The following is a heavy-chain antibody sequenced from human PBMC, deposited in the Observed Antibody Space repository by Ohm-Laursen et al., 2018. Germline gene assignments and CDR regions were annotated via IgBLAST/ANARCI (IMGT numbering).Heavy chain of an antibody. CDR1: GYTFTDYY. Sequence: GASVKVSCKASGYTFTDYYIHWVRQAPGQGLEWMGWINPNSGGTNYAQKFQGRVTMTRDTSITTAYMELSRLISDDMAVYYCARGRQWPNWFDPWGQGTLVTVSS. V-gene: IGHV1-2*02. CDR2: INPNSGGT. D-gene: IGHD6-19*01. CDR3: ARGRQWPNWFDP. J-gene: IGHJ5*02.